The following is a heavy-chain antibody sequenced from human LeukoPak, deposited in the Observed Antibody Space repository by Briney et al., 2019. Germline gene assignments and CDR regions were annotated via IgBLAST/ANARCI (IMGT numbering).Heavy chain of an antibody. CDR1: GGSISSYY. V-gene: IGHV4-4*07. CDR2: IYTSGST. J-gene: IGHJ4*02. CDR3: ARDQKGSSWYRIFDC. D-gene: IGHD6-13*01. Sequence: PSETLSLTCTVSGGSISSYYWSWIRQPAGKGLEWIGRIYTSGSTNYNPSLKSRVTMSVDTSKNQFSLKLSSVTAADTAVYYCARDQKGSSWYRIFDCRGQGTLVTVSS.